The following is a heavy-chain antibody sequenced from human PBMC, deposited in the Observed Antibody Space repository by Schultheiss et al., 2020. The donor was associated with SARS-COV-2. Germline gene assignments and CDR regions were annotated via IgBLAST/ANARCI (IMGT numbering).Heavy chain of an antibody. CDR3: ARDMGIGDYADLFDY. J-gene: IGHJ4*02. V-gene: IGHV3-13*01. D-gene: IGHD4-17*01. Sequence: GGSLRLSCAASGFTFSSYDMHWVRQATGKGLEWVSAIGTAGDTYYPGSVKGRFTISRENAKNSLYLQMNSLRAGDTAVYYCARDMGIGDYADLFDYWGQGTLVTVSS. CDR1: GFTFSSYD. CDR2: IGTAGDT.